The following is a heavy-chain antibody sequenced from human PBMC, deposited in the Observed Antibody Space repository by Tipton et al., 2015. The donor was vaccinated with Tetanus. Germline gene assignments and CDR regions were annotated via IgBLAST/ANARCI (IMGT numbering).Heavy chain of an antibody. CDR2: INHSGST. D-gene: IGHD5-24*01. CDR1: GGSFSGYY. J-gene: IGHJ4*02. CDR3: ARAGKRWLQLRSSEADY. Sequence: TLSLTCAVYGGSFSGYYWSWIRQPPGKGLEWIGEINHSGSTNYNPSLKSRVTISVDTSKNQFSLKLSSVTAADTAVYYCARAGKRWLQLRSSEADYWGQGTLVTVSS. V-gene: IGHV4-34*01.